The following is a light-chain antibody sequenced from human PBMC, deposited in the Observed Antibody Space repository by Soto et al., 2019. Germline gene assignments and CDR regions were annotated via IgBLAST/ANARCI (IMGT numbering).Light chain of an antibody. J-gene: IGKJ1*01. CDR2: WAS. CDR1: QHVLYSSDNKNY. CDR3: QQYYSSPPT. V-gene: IGKV4-1*01. Sequence: DIVLTQSPDSLAVSLGERATINCKSSQHVLYSSDNKNYLSWYQQRPGQPPKLLIYWASTRESGVPDRISGSGSGTDFTLTITSLQAEDVAVYYCQQYYSSPPTFGQGTKVDIK.